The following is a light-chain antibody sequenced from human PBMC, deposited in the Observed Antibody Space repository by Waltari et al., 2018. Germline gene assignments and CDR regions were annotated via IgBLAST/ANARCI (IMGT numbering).Light chain of an antibody. Sequence: SYGLTQAPSVSVSPGQPARITCSGDTLPKENAYWYQQKPGQAPVLVIYKDSERPSGIPERFSGSRAGTTVALTINGVQAEDEAEYYCQSSDSSGSYVLFGGGTKLTVL. CDR3: QSSDSSGSYVL. CDR2: KDS. V-gene: IGLV3-25*03. J-gene: IGLJ3*02. CDR1: TLPKEN.